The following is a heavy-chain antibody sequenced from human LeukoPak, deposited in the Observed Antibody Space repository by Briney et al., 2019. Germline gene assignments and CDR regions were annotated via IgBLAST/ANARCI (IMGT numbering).Heavy chain of an antibody. J-gene: IGHJ4*02. D-gene: IGHD6-13*01. CDR2: VSSDGGST. CDR3: VKPGYGSSWFDY. V-gene: IGHV3-64D*06. CDR1: GFTFSDYT. Sequence: GGSLRLSCSVSGFTFSDYTMHWVRQAPGKGLECLSTVSSDGGSTNHADSVKSRFTVSRDNSKDTLYLQMSSLKSEDTAVYYCVKPGYGSSWFDYWGQGALVTVSS.